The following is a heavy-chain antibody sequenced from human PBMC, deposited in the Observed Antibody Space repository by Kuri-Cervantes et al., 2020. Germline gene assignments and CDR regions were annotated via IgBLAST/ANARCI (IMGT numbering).Heavy chain of an antibody. CDR2: ISSSSSYI. D-gene: IGHD2-2*01. V-gene: IGHV3-21*01. J-gene: IGHJ3*02. Sequence: GGSLRLSCAASGFTFSSYSMNWVRQAPGKGLEWVSSISSSSSYIYYADSVKGRFTISRDNAKNSLYLQMNGLRAGDTAVYYCARYPNDNVVVPGASRHDAFDIWGQGTMVTVSS. CDR3: ARYPNDNVVVPGASRHDAFDI. CDR1: GFTFSSYS.